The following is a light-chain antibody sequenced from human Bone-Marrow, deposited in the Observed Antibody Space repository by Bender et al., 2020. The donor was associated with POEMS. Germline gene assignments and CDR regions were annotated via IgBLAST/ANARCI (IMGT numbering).Light chain of an antibody. Sequence: QSALTQPASVSGSPGQPITISCTGTSSDVGAYNYVSWYQHHPGKAPKLMIYAVIKRPSGVSDRFSGSKSGNTASLTISGLQAEDEADYYCCSYAGSSTLIFGGGTKLTVL. J-gene: IGLJ2*01. V-gene: IGLV2-23*02. CDR3: CSYAGSSTLI. CDR1: SSDVGAYNY. CDR2: AVI.